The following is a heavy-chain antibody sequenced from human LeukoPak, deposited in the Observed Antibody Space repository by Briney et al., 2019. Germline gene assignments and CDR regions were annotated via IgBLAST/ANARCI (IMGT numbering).Heavy chain of an antibody. Sequence: SETLSLTCAVYGGSFSGYYWSWIRQPPGKGLEWIGEINHSGSTNYNPSLKSRVTISVDTSKNQFSLKLSPVTAADTAVYYCASSVLITGTARGSYQLDYWGQGTLVTVSS. CDR2: INHSGST. V-gene: IGHV4-34*01. J-gene: IGHJ4*02. D-gene: IGHD1-7*01. CDR1: GGSFSGYY. CDR3: ASSVLITGTARGSYQLDY.